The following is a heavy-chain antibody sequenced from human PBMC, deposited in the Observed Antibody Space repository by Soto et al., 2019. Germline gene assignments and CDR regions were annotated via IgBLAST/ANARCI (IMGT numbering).Heavy chain of an antibody. J-gene: IGHJ4*02. CDR2: IIPIFGTA. CDR3: AREGMYDCGGDCYYFDY. CDR1: GGTFSSYA. D-gene: IGHD2-21*02. Sequence: SVKVSCKASGGTFSSYAISWVRQAPVQGLEWMGGIIPIFGTANYAQKFQGRVTITADKSTSTAYMELSRLRSEDTAVYYCAREGMYDCGGDCYYFDYWGQGTLVTVSS. V-gene: IGHV1-69*06.